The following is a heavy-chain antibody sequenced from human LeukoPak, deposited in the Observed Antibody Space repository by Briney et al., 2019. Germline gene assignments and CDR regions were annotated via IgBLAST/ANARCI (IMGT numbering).Heavy chain of an antibody. CDR2: ITSSGRTI. J-gene: IGHJ6*02. V-gene: IGHV3-48*03. Sequence: PGGSLRLSCAASGFTFSSGDMNWVRQAPGKGLEWISYITSSGRTIYYADSVKGRFTISRDNAKSSLFLQMNNLRAEDTAVYYCAGIALAGTWSGTYYYYGIDVWGQGTTVTVSS. CDR3: AGIALAGTWSGTYYYYGIDV. D-gene: IGHD6-19*01. CDR1: GFTFSSGD.